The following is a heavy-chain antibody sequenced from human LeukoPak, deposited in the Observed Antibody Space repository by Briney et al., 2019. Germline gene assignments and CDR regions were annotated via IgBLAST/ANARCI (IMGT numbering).Heavy chain of an antibody. D-gene: IGHD1-1*01. V-gene: IGHV4-61*02. CDR1: GDSISSGDYY. J-gene: IGHJ5*02. CDR2: ISSSGST. CDR3: ARHARTRLQPGMGTSWFDP. Sequence: SETLSLTCTVSGDSISSGDYYWSWIRQPAGKGLEWIGRISSSGSTNYNPSLKSRVTISVDTSKNQFSLKLSSVTAADTAVYYCARHARTRLQPGMGTSWFDPWGQGTLVTVSS.